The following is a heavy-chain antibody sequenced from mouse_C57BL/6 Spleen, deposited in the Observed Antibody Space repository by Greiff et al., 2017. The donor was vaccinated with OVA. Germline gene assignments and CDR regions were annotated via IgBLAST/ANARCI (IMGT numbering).Heavy chain of an antibody. V-gene: IGHV14-2*01. J-gene: IGHJ4*01. CDR1: GFNIKDYY. CDR2: IDPEDGET. Sequence: VQLQQSGAELVKPGASVKLSCTASGFNIKDYYMHWVKQRTEQGLEWIGRIDPEDGETKYAPKFQGKATITADTSSNTASLQLSSLTSEDTAVYYCARRAYDYDGPYYYAMDYWGQGTSVTVSS. D-gene: IGHD2-4*01. CDR3: ARRAYDYDGPYYYAMDY.